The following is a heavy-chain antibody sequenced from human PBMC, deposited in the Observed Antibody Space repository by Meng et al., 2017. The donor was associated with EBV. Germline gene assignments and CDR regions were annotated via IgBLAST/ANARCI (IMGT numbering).Heavy chain of an antibody. CDR2: LIPMSDAP. CDR3: ASESGRGFTPDY. V-gene: IGHV1-69*01. D-gene: IGHD3-10*01. CDR1: GGHFRSDA. Sequence: QGQVVQSGAGVKKPGSPVKVSCKTTGGHFRSDAISWVRQAPGQGLEWMGGLIPMSDAPHYAQKFQGRVTITADESTSTHYMDLSGLRSEDTAVYYCASESGRGFTPDYWGQGTLVTVSS. J-gene: IGHJ4*02.